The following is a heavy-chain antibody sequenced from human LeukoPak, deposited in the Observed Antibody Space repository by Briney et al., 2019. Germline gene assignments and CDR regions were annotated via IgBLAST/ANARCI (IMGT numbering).Heavy chain of an antibody. CDR2: ISNSGAGT. D-gene: IGHD2-21*01. J-gene: IGHJ6*02. CDR1: GVTFSKYA. V-gene: IGHV3-23*01. Sequence: GGSLRLSCAVSGVTFSKYAVSWFRQAPGKGLEWVSGISNSGAGTYYADSVQGRFTISRDNSKDTLYLQMSSLRVDDTAVYYCARLLGTIYPLWGMDVWGPGTTVTVSS. CDR3: ARLLGTIYPLWGMDV.